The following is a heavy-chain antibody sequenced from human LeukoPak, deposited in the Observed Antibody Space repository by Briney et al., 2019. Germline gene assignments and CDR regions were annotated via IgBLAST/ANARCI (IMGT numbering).Heavy chain of an antibody. D-gene: IGHD5-18*01. CDR1: GYSISSGYY. CDR2: IYHSRSP. CDR3: ARGEYSYGFDY. Sequence: SETLSLTCTVSGYSISSGYYWGWIRQPPGKGLEWIGSIYHSRSPYYNPSLKSRVTISVDTSKNHFSLKLRSVTAADTAVYYCARGEYSYGFDYWGQGTLVTVSS. J-gene: IGHJ4*02. V-gene: IGHV4-38-2*02.